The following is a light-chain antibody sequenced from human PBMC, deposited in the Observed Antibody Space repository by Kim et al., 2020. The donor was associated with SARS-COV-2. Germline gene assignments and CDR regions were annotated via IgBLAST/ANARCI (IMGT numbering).Light chain of an antibody. Sequence: SAGERNNLTCTDRQSLSSSSLAGYKQKPGQAPRLLIYGASSSATGIPDRFSGSGSGTDFTLTISRLEPKDFAVYYCQQYGSSPRTFGQGTKVDIK. J-gene: IGKJ1*01. CDR2: GAS. CDR1: QSLSSSS. CDR3: QQYGSSPRT. V-gene: IGKV3-20*01.